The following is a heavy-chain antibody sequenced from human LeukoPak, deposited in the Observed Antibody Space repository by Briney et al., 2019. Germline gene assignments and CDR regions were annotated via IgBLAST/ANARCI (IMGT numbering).Heavy chain of an antibody. V-gene: IGHV4-59*08. D-gene: IGHD4-17*01. CDR2: IYHSGST. Sequence: SETLSLTCTVSGGSIRGYYWSWIRQPPGKGLEWIGYIYHSGSTNYNPSLKSRVTMSVDTSKNQFSLKLSSVTAADTAVYYCVRLRSDYYYGMDVWGQGTTVTVS. J-gene: IGHJ6*02. CDR1: GGSIRGYY. CDR3: VRLRSDYYYGMDV.